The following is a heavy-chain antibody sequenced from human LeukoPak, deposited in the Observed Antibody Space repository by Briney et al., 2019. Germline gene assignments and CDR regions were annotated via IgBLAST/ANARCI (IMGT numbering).Heavy chain of an antibody. Sequence: GGSLRLSCAASGFTVSSNYMSWVRQAPGKGLEWVSVIYSGGSTYYADSVKGRFTISRGNSKNTLYLQMNSLRAEDTAVYYCAKDRLGAAAGFFDYWGQGSPVTVSS. CDR2: IYSGGST. CDR1: GFTVSSNY. V-gene: IGHV3-53*01. D-gene: IGHD6-13*01. J-gene: IGHJ4*02. CDR3: AKDRLGAAAGFFDY.